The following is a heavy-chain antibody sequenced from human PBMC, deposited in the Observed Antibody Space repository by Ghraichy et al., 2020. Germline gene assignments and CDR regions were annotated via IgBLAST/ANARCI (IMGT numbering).Heavy chain of an antibody. CDR2: IYNSGST. CDR1: GGSISSYY. Sequence: ESLNISCTVSGGSISSYYWSWIRQPPGKGLEWIGYIYNSGSTDYNPSLKSRVTISVDTSKNQLSLNLRSVTAADTAVYYCARDTSGWYGTNWGQGTLVTVSS. J-gene: IGHJ4*02. V-gene: IGHV4-59*01. D-gene: IGHD6-19*01. CDR3: ARDTSGWYGTN.